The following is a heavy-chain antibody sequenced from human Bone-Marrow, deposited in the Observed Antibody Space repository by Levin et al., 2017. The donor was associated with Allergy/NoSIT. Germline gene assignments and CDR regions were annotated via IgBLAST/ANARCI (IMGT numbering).Heavy chain of an antibody. CDR3: ARDKGTWYDFGDFDM. J-gene: IGHJ3*02. CDR1: GFTFSDYA. CDR2: IWSDGSHK. Sequence: QAGGSLRLSCAASGFTFSDYAMHWVRQAPGKGLEWVSAIWSDGSHKYSSDSVQGRFFISRDNSMNTLYLQMDALRAEDTARYYCARDKGTWYDFGDFDMWGHGTMVTVSS. D-gene: IGHD6-13*01. V-gene: IGHV3-33*01.